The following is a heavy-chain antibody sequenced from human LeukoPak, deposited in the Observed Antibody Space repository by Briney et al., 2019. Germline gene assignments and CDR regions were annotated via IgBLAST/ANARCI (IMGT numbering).Heavy chain of an antibody. V-gene: IGHV3-48*03. J-gene: IGHJ4*02. CDR3: ARGQWLAFDY. CDR1: GFTFSSYE. CDR2: ISSSGSTI. D-gene: IGHD6-19*01. Sequence: GGSLRLSCAASGFTFSSYEMNWVRQAPGKGPEWVSYISSSGSTIYYADSVKGRFTISRDNAKNSLYLQMNSLRDEDTAVYYCARGQWLAFDYWGQGTLDTVSS.